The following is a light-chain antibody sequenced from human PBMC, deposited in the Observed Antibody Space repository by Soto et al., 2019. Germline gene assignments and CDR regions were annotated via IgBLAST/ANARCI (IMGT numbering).Light chain of an antibody. CDR1: SSDVDIYNY. CDR2: DVS. Sequence: QSVLTQPRSVSASPGQSVTISCTGTSSDVDIYNYVSWYQQHPGKAPKFMIYDVSKRPSGIPDRFSGSKSGNTASLTISGLQAEDEADYYCCSYAGSYPWVFGGGTQLTVL. CDR3: CSYAGSYPWV. V-gene: IGLV2-11*01. J-gene: IGLJ3*02.